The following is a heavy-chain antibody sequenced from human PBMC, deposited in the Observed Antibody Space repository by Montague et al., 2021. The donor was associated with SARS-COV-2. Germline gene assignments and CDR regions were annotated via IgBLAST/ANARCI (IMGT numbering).Heavy chain of an antibody. CDR1: GFTVSSNN. CDR2: IYSGGST. V-gene: IGHV3-66*01. J-gene: IGHJ6*02. Sequence: SLRLSCAASGFTVSSNNMSWVRQAPGKGLEWVSVIYSGGSTQYADSVKGRFTISRDKSNYTLYLQMNSRRAEDTAVCYCAARADYYYSMDVWGQGTSVTVSS. CDR3: AARADYYYSMDV.